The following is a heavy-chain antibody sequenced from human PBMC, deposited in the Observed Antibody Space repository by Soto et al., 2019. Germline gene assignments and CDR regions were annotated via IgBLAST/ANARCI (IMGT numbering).Heavy chain of an antibody. CDR2: IEGTGDTT. CDR1: GFTFTTYG. Sequence: EVQLLESGGDLVQPGGSLRLSCATSGFTFTTYGMSWVRQAPGKGLEWVSGIEGTGDTTYYADSVEGRFTISRDGSKNTLFLQMNNLRVEDTAIYYCTRDSRWESSDWGQGTLVTVSS. CDR3: TRDSRWESSD. V-gene: IGHV3-23*01. J-gene: IGHJ4*02. D-gene: IGHD1-26*01.